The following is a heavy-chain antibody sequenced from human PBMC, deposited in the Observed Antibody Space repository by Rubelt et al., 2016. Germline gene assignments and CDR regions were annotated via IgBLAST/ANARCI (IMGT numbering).Heavy chain of an antibody. CDR2: IYYSGST. CDR3: ARRREYCGGDCCSWFDY. Sequence: QLQLQESGPGLVKPSETLSLTCTVSGGSISSSSYYWGWIRQPPGKGLEWIGSIYYSGSTYYNPALKSLFTISVDTSKNQFSLKLGSVTAADTAVYYCARRREYCGGDCCSWFDYWGQGALVTVAS. V-gene: IGHV4-39*01. CDR1: GGSISSSSYY. D-gene: IGHD2-21*02. J-gene: IGHJ4*02.